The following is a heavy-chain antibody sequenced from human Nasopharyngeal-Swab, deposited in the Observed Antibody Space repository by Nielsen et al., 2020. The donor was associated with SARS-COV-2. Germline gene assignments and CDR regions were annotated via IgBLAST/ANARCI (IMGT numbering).Heavy chain of an antibody. CDR2: ISYDGSNT. CDR1: GFTFSNYA. V-gene: IGHV3-30-3*01. Sequence: GESLKISCTASGFTFSNYAMHWVRQAPGKGLEWVAVISYDGSNTFYGDSVKGRFTISRDDSKNTLYLQMNSLRAEDTAVYYCARAAASLYFDYWGQGTLVTVSS. CDR3: ARAAASLYFDY. J-gene: IGHJ4*02. D-gene: IGHD2-2*01.